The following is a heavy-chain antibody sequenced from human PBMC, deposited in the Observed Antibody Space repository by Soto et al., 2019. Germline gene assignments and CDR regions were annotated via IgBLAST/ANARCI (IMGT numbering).Heavy chain of an antibody. CDR3: ARDSSAAARRGGMDV. Sequence: EVPLVESGGGLIRPGGSLRLSCAASGFTFDSYSMNWVRQAPGKGLEWVAYISNTSRTRYYADSVKGRITISRDNAKNSLYLQLNSLREEDTALYYCARDSSAAARRGGMDVWGQGITVTVSS. CDR2: ISNTSRTR. CDR1: GFTFDSYS. D-gene: IGHD3-22*01. J-gene: IGHJ6*02. V-gene: IGHV3-48*02.